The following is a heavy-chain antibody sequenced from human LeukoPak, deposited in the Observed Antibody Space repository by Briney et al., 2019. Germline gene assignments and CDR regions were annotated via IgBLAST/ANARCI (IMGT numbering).Heavy chain of an antibody. D-gene: IGHD4-11*01. CDR3: AKGPNDSSNYLFDY. V-gene: IGHV3-23*01. J-gene: IGHJ4*02. CDR2: IVGSGVDT. CDR1: GFTFSRHA. Sequence: GGSLRLSCAASGFTFSRHAMSWVRRAPGKGLEWGSVIVGSGVDTYYADSVKGRFTISRDNSKNTLYVQMNSLGAEDTAVYYCAKGPNDSSNYLFDYWGQGTLVTVSS.